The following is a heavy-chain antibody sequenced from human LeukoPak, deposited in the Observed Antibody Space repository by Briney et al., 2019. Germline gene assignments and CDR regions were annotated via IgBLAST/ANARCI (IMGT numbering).Heavy chain of an antibody. Sequence: SETLSLTCSVSGDSIRSSYWSWLRQPPGKGLEWIGYVYYTGSSYYNPSLKSRATTSIDMSKNQFSLKLTSMTAADTAVYYCAGYGSGSYYKAFDFWGQGILVTVSS. D-gene: IGHD3-10*01. CDR3: AGYGSGSYYKAFDF. V-gene: IGHV4-59*01. J-gene: IGHJ4*02. CDR1: GDSIRSSY. CDR2: VYYTGSS.